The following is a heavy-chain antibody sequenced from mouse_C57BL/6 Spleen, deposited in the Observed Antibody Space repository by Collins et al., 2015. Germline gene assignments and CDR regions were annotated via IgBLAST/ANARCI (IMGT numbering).Heavy chain of an antibody. Sequence: QVQLQQSGAELARPGASVKMSCKASGYTFTGYTMHWVKQRPGQGLEWIGYINPSSGYTKYNQKFKDKATLTADKSSSTAYMQLSSLTFEDSAVYYCARIGNYFFYALDYWGQGTSVTVSS. J-gene: IGHJ4*01. CDR1: GYTFTGYT. CDR3: ARIGNYFFYALDY. CDR2: INPSSGYT. V-gene: IGHV1-4*01. D-gene: IGHD2-1*01.